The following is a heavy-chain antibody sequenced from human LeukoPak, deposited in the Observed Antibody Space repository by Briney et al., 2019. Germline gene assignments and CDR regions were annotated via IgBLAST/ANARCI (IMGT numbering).Heavy chain of an antibody. CDR2: ISGSGGST. CDR1: GFTFSSYA. J-gene: IGHJ4*02. V-gene: IGHV3-23*01. Sequence: GGSLRLSCAASGFTFSSYAMSWVRQAPGKGLEWVSAISGSGGSTYYADSVKGRFTISRDNSKDTLYLQMNSLRAEDTAVYYCAKCRGQSAVVSNFDYWGQGTLVTVSS. CDR3: AKCRGQSAVVSNFDY. D-gene: IGHD4-23*01.